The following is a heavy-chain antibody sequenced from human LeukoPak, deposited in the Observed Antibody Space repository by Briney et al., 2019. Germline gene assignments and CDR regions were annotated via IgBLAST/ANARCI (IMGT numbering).Heavy chain of an antibody. CDR3: ARDGNYFDTTPNWFDT. V-gene: IGHV3-33*01. J-gene: IGHJ5*02. D-gene: IGHD3-22*01. Sequence: PGGSLRLSCAASGFTFRTYGIHWVRQTPGKGLEWVAFLWFDGSHQYYADSVRGRFIISRDNSSNTLYLQMNSLRADDTAVYYCARDGNYFDTTPNWFDTWGQGTLVTVSS. CDR1: GFTFRTYG. CDR2: LWFDGSHQ.